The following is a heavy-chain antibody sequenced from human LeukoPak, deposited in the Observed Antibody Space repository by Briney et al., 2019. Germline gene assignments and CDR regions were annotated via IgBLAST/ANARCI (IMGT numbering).Heavy chain of an antibody. D-gene: IGHD2-15*01. CDR3: ARGVVGYYYGMDV. CDR1: GGSISSYY. V-gene: IGHV4-59*01. J-gene: IGHJ6*02. Sequence: SGTLSLTCTVSGGSISSYYWSWIRQPPGKGLEWIGYIYYSGSTNYNPSLKSRVTISVDTSKNQFSLKLSSVTAADTAVYYCARGVVGYYYGMDVWGQGTTVTVSS. CDR2: IYYSGST.